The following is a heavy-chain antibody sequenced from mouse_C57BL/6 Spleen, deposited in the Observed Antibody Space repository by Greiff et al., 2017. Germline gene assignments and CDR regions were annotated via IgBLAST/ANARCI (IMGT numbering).Heavy chain of an antibody. CDR3: ASYYSNFYYYAMDY. Sequence: DVPLVESGAELVKPGASVKLSCTASGFNIKDYYMHWVKQRTEQGLEWIGRIDPEDGETKYAPKFPGKATITADTSSNTAYLQLSSLTSEDTAVYYCASYYSNFYYYAMDYWGQGTSVTVSS. CDR2: IDPEDGET. CDR1: GFNIKDYY. V-gene: IGHV14-2*01. D-gene: IGHD2-5*01. J-gene: IGHJ4*01.